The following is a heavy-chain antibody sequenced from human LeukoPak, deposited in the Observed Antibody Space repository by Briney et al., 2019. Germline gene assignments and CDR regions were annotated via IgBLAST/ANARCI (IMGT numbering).Heavy chain of an antibody. CDR3: ARLGCSSTSCYRYYYYYMDV. J-gene: IGHJ6*03. CDR2: IYYSGST. V-gene: IGHV4-39*01. Sequence: SETLSLTCTVSGGSISSSSYYWGWIRQPPGKGLEWIGSIYYSGSTYYNPSLKSRVTISVDTSKNQFSLKLSSVTAADTAVYYCARLGCSSTSCYRYYYYYMDVWGKGTTVTVS. D-gene: IGHD2-2*01. CDR1: GGSISSSSYY.